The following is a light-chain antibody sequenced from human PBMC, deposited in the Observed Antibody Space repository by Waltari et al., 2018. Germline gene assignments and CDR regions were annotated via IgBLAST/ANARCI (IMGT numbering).Light chain of an antibody. J-gene: IGLJ2*01. Sequence: HSVLTQPPSVSAAPGQDVTIFCSGSSSNIGTNYVSCYQQVPGTAPKLLIFDNNERPSGIPDRFSGSKSGTSATLDITGLQTGDEAHYYCATWDSSLSGGVFGGGTKVTVL. V-gene: IGLV1-51*01. CDR3: ATWDSSLSGGV. CDR1: SSNIGTNY. CDR2: DNN.